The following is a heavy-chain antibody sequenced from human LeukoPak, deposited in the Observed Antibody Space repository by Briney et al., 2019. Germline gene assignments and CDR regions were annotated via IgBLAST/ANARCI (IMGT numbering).Heavy chain of an antibody. J-gene: IGHJ3*02. CDR3: ARENDAFDI. CDR2: ISYDGSNK. Sequence: PGGSLRLSCAAPGFTFSSYAMHWVRQAPGKGLEWVAVISYDGSNKYYADSVKGRFTISRDNSKNTLYLQMNSLRAEDTAVYYCARENDAFDIWGQGTMVTVSS. V-gene: IGHV3-30-3*01. CDR1: GFTFSSYA.